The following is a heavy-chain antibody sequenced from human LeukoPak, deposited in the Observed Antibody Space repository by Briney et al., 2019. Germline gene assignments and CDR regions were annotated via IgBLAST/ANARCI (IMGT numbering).Heavy chain of an antibody. CDR2: IYSGGST. D-gene: IGHD6-13*01. CDR1: GFTVSSNY. J-gene: IGHJ5*02. CDR3: ARDIAPAGTVWFDA. V-gene: IGHV3-53*01. Sequence: PGGSLRLSCAASGFTVSSNYMSWVRQAPGKGLEWVSVIYSGGSTYYADSVKGRFTISGDNSKNTLYLQMNSLRVEDTAVYYWARDIAPAGTVWFDAWGQGTLVTVSS.